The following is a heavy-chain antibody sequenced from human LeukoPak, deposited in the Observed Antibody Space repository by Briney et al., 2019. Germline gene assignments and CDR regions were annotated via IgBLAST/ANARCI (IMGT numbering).Heavy chain of an antibody. D-gene: IGHD3-9*01. CDR1: GFTFSSYA. V-gene: IGHV3-23*01. Sequence: GGSLRLSCAASGFTFSSYAMSWVRQAPGKGLEWVSAISGSGGGTYYADSVKGRFTISRDNSKNTLYLQMNSLRAEDTAVYYCARDYQTGFTGPGGDSWGQGTLVTVSS. CDR3: ARDYQTGFTGPGGDS. CDR2: ISGSGGGT. J-gene: IGHJ4*02.